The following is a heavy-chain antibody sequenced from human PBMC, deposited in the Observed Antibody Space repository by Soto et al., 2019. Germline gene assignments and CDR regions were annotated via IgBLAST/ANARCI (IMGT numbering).Heavy chain of an antibody. D-gene: IGHD3-9*01. J-gene: IGHJ6*03. V-gene: IGHV6-1*01. CDR2: TYYRSKWYN. Sequence: SQTLSLTCAISGDSVPSNSAAWNWIRQSPSRGLEWLGRTYYRSKWYNDYAVSVKSRITINPDTSKNQFSLQLNSVTPEDTAVYYCARGGYDILTGYYSPYYYYYMDVWGKGTTVTVSS. CDR3: ARGGYDILTGYYSPYYYYYMDV. CDR1: GDSVPSNSAA.